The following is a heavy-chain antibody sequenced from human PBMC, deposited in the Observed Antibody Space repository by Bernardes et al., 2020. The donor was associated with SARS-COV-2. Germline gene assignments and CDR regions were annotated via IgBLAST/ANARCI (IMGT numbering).Heavy chain of an antibody. CDR2: MNPNSGNT. V-gene: IGHV1-8*01. CDR3: ARGRGDILTGYYRLVWFDP. J-gene: IGHJ5*02. Sequence: ASVKVSCKASGYTFTSYDINWVRQATGQGLEWMGWMNPNSGNTGYAQKFQGRVTMTRNTSISTAYMELSSLRSEDTAVYYCARGRGDILTGYYRLVWFDPWGQGTLVTVSS. D-gene: IGHD3-9*01. CDR1: GYTFTSYD.